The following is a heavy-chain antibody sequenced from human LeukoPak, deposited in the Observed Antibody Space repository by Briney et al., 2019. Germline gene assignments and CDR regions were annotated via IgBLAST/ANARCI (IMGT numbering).Heavy chain of an antibody. D-gene: IGHD6-13*01. CDR1: NFTFGSYG. CDR2: ISYDGSDK. Sequence: GGSLRLSCAASNFTFGSYGMNWVRHVPGKGLEWVAYISYDGSDKYYTDSVKGRFTISRDNAKNTLYLQMNSLRVEDTAMYYCARGIAVAGTGYFDYWGQGTLVTVSS. CDR3: ARGIAVAGTGYFDY. J-gene: IGHJ4*02. V-gene: IGHV3-30*02.